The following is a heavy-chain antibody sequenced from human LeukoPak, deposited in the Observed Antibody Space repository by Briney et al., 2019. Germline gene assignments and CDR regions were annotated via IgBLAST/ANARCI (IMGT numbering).Heavy chain of an antibody. V-gene: IGHV3-30*18. CDR1: GFTFSSYG. CDR2: IWYGGSNK. Sequence: PGRSLRLSCAASGFTFSSYGMHWVRQAPGKGLEWVAVIWYGGSNKYYADSVKGRFTISRDNSKNTLYLQMNSLRAEDTAVYYCAKDSSPWGQGTLVTVSS. J-gene: IGHJ5*02. D-gene: IGHD6-13*01. CDR3: AKDSSP.